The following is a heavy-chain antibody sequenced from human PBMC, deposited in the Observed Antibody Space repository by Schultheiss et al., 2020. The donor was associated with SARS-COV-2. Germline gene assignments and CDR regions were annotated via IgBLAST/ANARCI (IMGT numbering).Heavy chain of an antibody. CDR3: ARGGSSSSVNYYYYGMDV. CDR2: INHSGST. J-gene: IGHJ6*02. CDR1: GGSFSSYY. V-gene: IGHV4-34*01. Sequence: SETLSLTCAVYGGSFSSYYWSWIRQPPGKGLEWIGEINHSGSTNSNPSLKSRVTISVDTSKNQFSLKLSSVTAADTAVYYCARGGSSSSVNYYYYGMDVWGQGTTVTVSS. D-gene: IGHD6-6*01.